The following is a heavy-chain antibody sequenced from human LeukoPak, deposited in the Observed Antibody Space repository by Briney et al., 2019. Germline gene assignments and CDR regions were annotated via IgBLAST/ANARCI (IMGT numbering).Heavy chain of an antibody. J-gene: IGHJ4*02. Sequence: GGSLRLSCVVSGFTFSRYWMSWARQAPGKGLEWVANINQDGSEQYYVDSVKGRFTLSRDNAKNSLYLQMNSLRTEDTAVYYCATSDSGYDYYFYYWGQGTLVTVSS. D-gene: IGHD5-12*01. CDR1: GFTFSRYW. CDR2: INQDGSEQ. V-gene: IGHV3-7*03. CDR3: ATSDSGYDYYFYY.